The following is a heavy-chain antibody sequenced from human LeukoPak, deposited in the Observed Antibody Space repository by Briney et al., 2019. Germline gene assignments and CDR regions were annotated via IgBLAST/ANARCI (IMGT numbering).Heavy chain of an antibody. CDR1: GGSISSYY. Sequence: SSETLSLTCTVWGGSISSYYWSWIRQPPGKGLEWIGYIYYSGSTNYNPSLKSRVTISVDTSKNQFSLKLSSVTAADTAVYYCARGGYYYDSSGYFDYWGQGTLVTVSS. V-gene: IGHV4-59*01. CDR2: IYYSGST. J-gene: IGHJ4*02. D-gene: IGHD3-22*01. CDR3: ARGGYYYDSSGYFDY.